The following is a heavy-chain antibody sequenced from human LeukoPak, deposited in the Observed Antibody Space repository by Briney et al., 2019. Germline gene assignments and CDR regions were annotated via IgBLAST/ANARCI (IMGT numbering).Heavy chain of an antibody. J-gene: IGHJ4*02. V-gene: IGHV3-30*02. D-gene: IGHD6-19*01. CDR3: AKQACAYSSGWPLDY. Sequence: GGSLRLSCAASGFTFSSYGMHWVRQAPGKGLEWVAVIWYDGSNKYYADSVKGRFTISRDNSKNTLYLQMNSLRAEDTAVYYCAKQACAYSSGWPLDYWGQGTLVTVSS. CDR2: IWYDGSNK. CDR1: GFTFSSYG.